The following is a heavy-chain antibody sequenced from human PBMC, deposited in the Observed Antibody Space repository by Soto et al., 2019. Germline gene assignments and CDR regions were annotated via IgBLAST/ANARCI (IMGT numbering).Heavy chain of an antibody. J-gene: IGHJ4*02. Sequence: QVQLVESGGGVVQPGRSLRLSCAASGFTFSSYAMHWVRQAPGKGLEWVAVISYDGSNKYYADSVKGRFTISRDNSKNTLYLLMNSLRAEDTAVYYCARAGDSYGYVLDYWGQGTLVTVSS. D-gene: IGHD5-18*01. CDR2: ISYDGSNK. CDR1: GFTFSSYA. V-gene: IGHV3-30-3*01. CDR3: ARAGDSYGYVLDY.